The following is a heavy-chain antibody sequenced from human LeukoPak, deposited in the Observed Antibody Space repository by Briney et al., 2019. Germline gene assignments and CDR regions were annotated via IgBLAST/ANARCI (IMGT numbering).Heavy chain of an antibody. D-gene: IGHD3-22*01. Sequence: SETLSLTCTVSGGSMNQYYWSWIRQPAGKGLEWIGRIYSTGATYYKPSLKSRVTMSVDTSHNQFFLKLNSVTAADTAVYYCARDPGDSSFDYWGQGALVTVSS. CDR2: IYSTGAT. CDR1: GGSMNQYY. CDR3: ARDPGDSSFDY. V-gene: IGHV4-4*07. J-gene: IGHJ4*02.